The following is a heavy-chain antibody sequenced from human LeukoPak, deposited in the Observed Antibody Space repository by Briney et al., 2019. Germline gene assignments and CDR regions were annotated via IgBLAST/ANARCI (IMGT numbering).Heavy chain of an antibody. J-gene: IGHJ3*02. CDR1: GGSVSSGTYY. Sequence: SETLSLTCTVSGGSVSSGTYYWSWIRQPPGKGLEWIGYIYYSGSTNYNPSLKSRVTVSVDTSKNQCSLKLNSVTTADTAVYYCTRSTNLEAFDIWGQGTMVTVSS. D-gene: IGHD2-8*01. CDR2: IYYSGST. V-gene: IGHV4-61*01. CDR3: TRSTNLEAFDI.